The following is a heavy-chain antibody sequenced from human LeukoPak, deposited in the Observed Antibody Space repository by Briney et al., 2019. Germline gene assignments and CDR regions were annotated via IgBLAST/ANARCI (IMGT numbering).Heavy chain of an antibody. Sequence: TSETLSLTCSVSGGPITEYYWSWIRQPPGKGLEWIGYIYHTGSTNYSPSLKSRVTMSVDASRNQFSLKLVSVTAANTAVYYCARDRDSIGYYYLDSWGQGILVTVSS. CDR1: GGPITEYY. D-gene: IGHD6-19*01. CDR3: ARDRDSIGYYYLDS. J-gene: IGHJ4*02. CDR2: IYHTGST. V-gene: IGHV4-59*01.